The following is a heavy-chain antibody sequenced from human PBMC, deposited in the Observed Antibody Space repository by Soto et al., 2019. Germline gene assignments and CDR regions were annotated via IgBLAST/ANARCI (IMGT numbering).Heavy chain of an antibody. CDR2: INHSGST. D-gene: IGHD6-19*01. CDR1: GGSFSGYY. CDR3: ARTASSGWYANWFDP. Sequence: SETLSLTCAVYGGSFSGYYWSWIRQPPGKGLEWIGEINHSGSTNYNPSLKSRVTISVDTSKNQFSLKLSSATAADTAVYYCARTASSGWYANWFDPWGQGTLVTVSS. J-gene: IGHJ5*02. V-gene: IGHV4-34*01.